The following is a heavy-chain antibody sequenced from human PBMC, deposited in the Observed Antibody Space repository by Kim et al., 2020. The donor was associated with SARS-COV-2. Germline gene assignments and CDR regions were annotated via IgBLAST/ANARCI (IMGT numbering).Heavy chain of an antibody. D-gene: IGHD3-22*01. Sequence: GGSLRLSCAASGFTFSSYGMHWVRQAPGKGLEWVAVISYDGSNKYYADSVKGRFTISRDNSKNTLYLQMNSLRAEDTAVYYCARGPYYYDSSGSNFDYWG. J-gene: IGHJ4*01. CDR2: ISYDGSNK. V-gene: IGHV3-33*05. CDR1: GFTFSSYG. CDR3: ARGPYYYDSSGSNFDY.